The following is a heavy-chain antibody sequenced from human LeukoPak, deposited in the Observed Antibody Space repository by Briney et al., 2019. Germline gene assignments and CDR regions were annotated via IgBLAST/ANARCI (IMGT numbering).Heavy chain of an antibody. CDR2: MNPNSGNT. V-gene: IGHV1-8*01. Sequence: ASVKVSCKASGYTFTSYDINRVRQATGQGLEWMGWMNPNSGNTGYAQKFQGRVTMTRNTSISTAYMELSSLRSEDTAVYYCARAGSSPWYYYYGMDVWGQGTTVTVSS. CDR1: GYTFTSYD. D-gene: IGHD6-6*01. CDR3: ARAGSSPWYYYYGMDV. J-gene: IGHJ6*02.